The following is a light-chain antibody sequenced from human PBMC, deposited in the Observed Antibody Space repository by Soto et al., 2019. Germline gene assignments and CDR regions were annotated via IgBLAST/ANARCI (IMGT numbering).Light chain of an antibody. J-gene: IGKJ2*01. CDR3: LQHSSFPRT. V-gene: IGKV1-17*03. CDR1: QDISIY. Sequence: DIQMTQSPSAMSASVGDGVTITCRASQDISIYLAWFQQKPGEVPKRLIYAASSLQRGVPSRFSGTGSGTEFTLTISSLQPEDFATYYCLQHSSFPRTFGQGTKLEIK. CDR2: AAS.